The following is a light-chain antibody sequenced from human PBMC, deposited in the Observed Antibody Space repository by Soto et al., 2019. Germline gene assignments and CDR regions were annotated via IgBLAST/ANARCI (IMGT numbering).Light chain of an antibody. J-gene: IGKJ2*01. V-gene: IGKV3-11*01. CDR3: QQRSNWPRT. CDR1: QSVSSY. CDR2: DAS. Sequence: EIVLTQSPATLSLSPGERATLSCRASQSVSSYLAWYQQKPGQAPSLLIYDASNRATGIPARFSGSGSGTDFTLTSSSLEPEDFAVYYCQQRSNWPRTFGQGTKLEIK.